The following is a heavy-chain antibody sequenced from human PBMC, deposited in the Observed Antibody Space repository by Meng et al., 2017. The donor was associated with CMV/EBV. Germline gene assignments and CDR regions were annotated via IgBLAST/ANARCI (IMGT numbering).Heavy chain of an antibody. D-gene: IGHD5-18*01. Sequence: GESLKISCAASGFTFSSYEMNWVRQAPGKGLEWVSYISSSGSTIYYADSVKGRFTISRDNSKNTLYLQMNSLRAEDTAVYYCAREVGYSYGDNWFDPWGQGTLVTVSS. V-gene: IGHV3-48*03. CDR2: ISSSGSTI. CDR3: AREVGYSYGDNWFDP. J-gene: IGHJ5*02. CDR1: GFTFSSYE.